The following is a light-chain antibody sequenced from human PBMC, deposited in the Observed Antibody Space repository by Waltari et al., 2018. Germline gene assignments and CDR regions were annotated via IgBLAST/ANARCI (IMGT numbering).Light chain of an antibody. CDR3: QQTSSTPS. V-gene: IGKV1-39*01. CDR1: QSIKSY. J-gene: IGKJ4*01. CDR2: AAS. Sequence: DIQITQSPSSLSAYVGDRITITCRGSQSIKSYVKWYQQKPGKVPKLLIYAASTVQTGVPSRFSGSGSGTQFTLTISSLQPEDFASYYCQQTSSTPSFGGGTKVDIK.